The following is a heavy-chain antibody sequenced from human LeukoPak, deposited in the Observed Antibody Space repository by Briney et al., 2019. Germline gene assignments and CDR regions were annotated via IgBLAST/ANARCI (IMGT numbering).Heavy chain of an antibody. Sequence: PGGSLRLSCAASGFTFSSYVMSWVRQAPGKGLEWVSAISGSGGSTYYADSVKGRFTISRDNSKNTLYLQMNSLRAEDTAVYYCAKGGSYCGGDCYSDYWGQGTLVTVSS. D-gene: IGHD2-21*01. CDR2: ISGSGGST. J-gene: IGHJ4*02. CDR3: AKGGSYCGGDCYSDY. CDR1: GFTFSSYV. V-gene: IGHV3-23*01.